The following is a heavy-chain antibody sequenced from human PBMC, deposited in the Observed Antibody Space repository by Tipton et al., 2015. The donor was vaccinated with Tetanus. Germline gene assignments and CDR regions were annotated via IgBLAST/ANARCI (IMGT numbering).Heavy chain of an antibody. CDR3: ASASRFQLERVRLDY. V-gene: IGHV4-4*07. J-gene: IGHJ4*02. Sequence: GLVKPSETLSLICTVSGGSISSYYWSWIRQSAAMGLEWIGRINTSESSDYNPSLKGRVTMSIDTSGNRFSLDLTSVTAADTAIYYCASASRFQLERVRLDYWGQGLRLSVSS. CDR2: INTSESS. CDR1: GGSISSYY. D-gene: IGHD1-1*01.